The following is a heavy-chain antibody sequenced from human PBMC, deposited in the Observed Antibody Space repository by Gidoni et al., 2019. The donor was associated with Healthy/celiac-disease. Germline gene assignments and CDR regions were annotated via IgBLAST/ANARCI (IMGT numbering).Heavy chain of an antibody. J-gene: IGHJ3*02. CDR2: IDYSGST. CDR1: GGSISSYY. Sequence: QVQLQESGPGMVKPSETLSLTCTVSGGSISSYYWSWTRQPPGKGLEWIGYIDYSGSTNYNPSLKSRVTISVDTSKSQFSLKLSSVTAADTAVYYCARDGRFMRKDAFDIWGRGTMVTVSS. V-gene: IGHV4-59*01. CDR3: ARDGRFMRKDAFDI. D-gene: IGHD3-16*01.